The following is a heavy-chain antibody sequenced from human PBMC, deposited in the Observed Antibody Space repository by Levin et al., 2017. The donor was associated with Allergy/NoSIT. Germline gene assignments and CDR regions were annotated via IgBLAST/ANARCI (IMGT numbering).Heavy chain of an antibody. CDR1: GGSISSYY. CDR2: IYYSGST. CDR3: ARDVLGGVGACSSTSCYPN. V-gene: IGHV4-59*01. J-gene: IGHJ4*02. D-gene: IGHD2-2*01. Sequence: SETLSLTCTVSGGSISSYYWSWIRQPPGKGLEWIGYIYYSGSTNYNPSLKSRVTISVDTSKNQFSLKLSSVTAADTAVYYCARDVLGGVGACSSTSCYPNWGQGTLVTVSS.